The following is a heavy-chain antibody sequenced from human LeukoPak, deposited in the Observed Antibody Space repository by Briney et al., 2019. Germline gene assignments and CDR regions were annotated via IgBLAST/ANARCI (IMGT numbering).Heavy chain of an antibody. CDR3: ARETYGDTDY. D-gene: IGHD4-17*01. CDR1: GFTFSSAW. CDR2: ISYDGSNK. J-gene: IGHJ4*02. Sequence: GGSLRLSCAASGFTFSSAWMTWVRQAPGKGLEWVAVISYDGSNKYYADSVKGRFTISRDNSKNTLYLQMNSLRAEDTAVYYCARETYGDTDYWGQGTLVTVSS. V-gene: IGHV3-30-3*01.